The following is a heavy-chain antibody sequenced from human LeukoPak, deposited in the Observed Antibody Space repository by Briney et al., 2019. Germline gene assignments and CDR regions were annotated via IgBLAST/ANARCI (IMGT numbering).Heavy chain of an antibody. CDR3: ARGLREYYYGSGSTRSIAEYFQH. CDR1: GGTFSSYA. D-gene: IGHD3-10*01. Sequence: PVASVNVSCKASGGTFSSYAISWVRQAPGQGLEWMRGIIPIFGTANYAQKFQGRVTITADESTSTAYMELSSLRSEDTAVYYCARGLREYYYGSGSTRSIAEYFQHWGQGTLVTVSS. V-gene: IGHV1-69*13. J-gene: IGHJ1*01. CDR2: IIPIFGTA.